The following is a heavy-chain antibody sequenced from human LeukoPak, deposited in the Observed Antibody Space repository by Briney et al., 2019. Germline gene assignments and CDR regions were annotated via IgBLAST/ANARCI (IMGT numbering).Heavy chain of an antibody. D-gene: IGHD1-14*01. CDR1: GGTFSNHA. CDR2: INTYTVTP. Sequence: ASVKVSCKASGGTFSNHAVSWVRQAPGQGLEWMGWINTYTVTPAYAQGFRGRFVFSLDSSVSTAYLQINSLKAEDTAIYYCARDAPGKYFVWFDSWGQGTLVTVSS. CDR3: ARDAPGKYFVWFDS. J-gene: IGHJ5*01. V-gene: IGHV7-4-1*02.